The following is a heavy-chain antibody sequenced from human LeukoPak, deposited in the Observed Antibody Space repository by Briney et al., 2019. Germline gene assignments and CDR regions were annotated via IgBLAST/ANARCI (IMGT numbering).Heavy chain of an antibody. CDR1: GYTSTRNA. CDR2: INTGNGVT. CDR3: ARGRILLWFGDSPDFDY. V-gene: IGHV1-3*04. J-gene: IGHJ4*02. Sequence: ASVKVSCKASGYTSTRNAMHWVRQAPGQRLEWMGWINTGNGVTKYSQKFQGRVTITRDISASTVYMELSSLTSEDTAVYYCARGRILLWFGDSPDFDYWGQGTLVTVSS. D-gene: IGHD3-10*01.